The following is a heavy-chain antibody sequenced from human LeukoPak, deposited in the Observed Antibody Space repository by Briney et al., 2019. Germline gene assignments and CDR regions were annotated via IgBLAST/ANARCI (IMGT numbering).Heavy chain of an antibody. D-gene: IGHD6-19*01. V-gene: IGHV3-30*02. CDR2: IRCDGSNK. CDR3: AKEGEWLGRDDYYYYMDV. CDR1: GFTFSSYG. Sequence: GGSLRLSCAASGFTFSSYGMHWVRQAPGKGLEWAAFIRCDGSNKYYADSVKGRFTISRDNSKNTLYLQMNSLRAEDTAVYYCAKEGEWLGRDDYYYYMDVWGKGTTVTISS. J-gene: IGHJ6*03.